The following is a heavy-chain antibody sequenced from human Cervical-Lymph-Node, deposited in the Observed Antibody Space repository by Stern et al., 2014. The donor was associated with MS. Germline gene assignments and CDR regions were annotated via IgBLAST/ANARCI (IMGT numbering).Heavy chain of an antibody. D-gene: IGHD4-17*01. Sequence: EVQLVESGAEVKKPGGSLKISCKGSRYSFTANWIAWVRQMPGKGLEWMGIIYPGDSDTRYSPSFQGQVTISADKSISTAYLQWSSLKASDTAMYYCARDYGDYAFDYWGQGTLVTVSS. J-gene: IGHJ4*02. CDR2: IYPGDSDT. CDR1: RYSFTANW. V-gene: IGHV5-51*01. CDR3: ARDYGDYAFDY.